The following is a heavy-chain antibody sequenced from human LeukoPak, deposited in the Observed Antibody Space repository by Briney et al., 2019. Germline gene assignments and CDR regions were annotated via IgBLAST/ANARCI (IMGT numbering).Heavy chain of an antibody. D-gene: IGHD2-2*01. J-gene: IGHJ5*02. CDR1: GGSFSGYY. V-gene: IGHV4-34*01. Sequence: PSETLSLTCAVYGGSFSGYYWSWIRQPPGKGLEWIGEINHSGSTNYSPSLKSRVTISVDTSKNQFSLKLSSVTAADTAVYYCARVGCSSTSCRNWFDPWGQGTLVTVSS. CDR2: INHSGST. CDR3: ARVGCSSTSCRNWFDP.